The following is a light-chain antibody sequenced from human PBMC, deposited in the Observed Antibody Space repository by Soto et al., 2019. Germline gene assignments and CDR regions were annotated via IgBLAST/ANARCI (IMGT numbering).Light chain of an antibody. V-gene: IGLV2-14*01. CDR2: EVT. CDR1: STDVGAYNY. J-gene: IGLJ1*01. Sequence: QSVLAQPASVSGSPGQSITISCTGTSTDVGAYNYVAWYQQHPGKAPKPIIYEVTNRPSGVSYRFSASKSGNTASLTISGLHSEDEADYYCISYTGKSASYVFGTGTKVTVL. CDR3: ISYTGKSASYV.